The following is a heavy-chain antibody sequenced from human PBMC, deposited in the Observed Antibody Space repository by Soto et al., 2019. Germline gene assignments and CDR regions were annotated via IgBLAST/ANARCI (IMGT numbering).Heavy chain of an antibody. D-gene: IGHD6-6*01. CDR2: NDRDNEK. J-gene: IGHJ4*02. CDR1: GFSLSTSGMR. CDR3: ARIRSSSTHFDY. V-gene: IGHV2-70*04. Sequence: SGPTLVNPTQTLTLTCTFSGFSLSTSGMRVNWVRQPPGKALEWLARNDRDNEKLYSTTLKTRLNNTKNTSKNQVVLTMTNMDPLDTATYYCARIRSSSTHFDYWGQGTLVTVSS.